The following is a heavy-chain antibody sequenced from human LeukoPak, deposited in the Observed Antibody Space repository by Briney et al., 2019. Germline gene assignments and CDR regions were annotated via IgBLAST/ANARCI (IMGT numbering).Heavy chain of an antibody. D-gene: IGHD1-1*01. V-gene: IGHV3-23*01. Sequence: GGSLRLSCAAPGFTFSSYAMSWVRQAPGKGLEWVSTIGGSGDNTYYADSVKGRFTIPRDNSKNTLYLRMNSLRAEDTAVYYCAKSINYWFDSWGQGTLVTVSS. J-gene: IGHJ5*01. CDR3: AKSINYWFDS. CDR1: GFTFSSYA. CDR2: IGGSGDNT.